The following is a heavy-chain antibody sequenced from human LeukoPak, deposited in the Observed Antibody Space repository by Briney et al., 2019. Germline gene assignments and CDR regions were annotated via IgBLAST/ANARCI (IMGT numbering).Heavy chain of an antibody. J-gene: IGHJ4*02. CDR1: GFTFSSYS. CDR3: ARATNDYGGNSDY. Sequence: PGGSLRLSCAASGFTFSSYSMNWVRQAPGKGLEWVSSISSSSSYIYYADSVKGRFTISRDNSKNSLYLQMGSLRADDMGVYYCARATNDYGGNSDYWGQGTLVTVSS. CDR2: ISSSSSYI. D-gene: IGHD4-23*01. V-gene: IGHV3-21*01.